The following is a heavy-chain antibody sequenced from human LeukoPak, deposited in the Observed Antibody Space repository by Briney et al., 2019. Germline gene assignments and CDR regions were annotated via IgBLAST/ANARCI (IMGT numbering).Heavy chain of an antibody. J-gene: IGHJ3*02. V-gene: IGHV4-61*02. CDR1: GGSISSSSYY. CDR3: AREAGAWSRARDAFDI. D-gene: IGHD1-26*01. CDR2: IYTSGST. Sequence: KSSETLSLTCTVSGGSISSSSYYWSWIRQPAGKGLEWIGRIYTSGSTNYNPSLKSRVTISVDTSKNQFSLKLSSVTAADTAVYYCAREAGAWSRARDAFDIWGQGTMVTVSS.